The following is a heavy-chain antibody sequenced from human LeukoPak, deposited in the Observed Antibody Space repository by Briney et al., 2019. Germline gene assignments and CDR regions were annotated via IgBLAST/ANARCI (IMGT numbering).Heavy chain of an antibody. V-gene: IGHV3-30*02. D-gene: IGHD4-17*01. CDR3: ARKRGDYGAFDI. CDR2: IRYDGSNK. Sequence: PGGSLRLSCAASGFTFSSYGMHWVRQAPGKGLEWVAFIRYDGSNKYYADSVKGRFTISRDNSKNTLYLQMNSLRAEDTAVYYCARKRGDYGAFDIWGQGTMVTVSS. J-gene: IGHJ3*02. CDR1: GFTFSSYG.